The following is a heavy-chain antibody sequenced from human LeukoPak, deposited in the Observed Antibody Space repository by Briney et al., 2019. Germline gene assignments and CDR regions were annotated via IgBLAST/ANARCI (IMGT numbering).Heavy chain of an antibody. CDR3: ARDYGRSRDYGMDV. D-gene: IGHD3-10*01. CDR1: GFTFSNYW. Sequence: GGSLRLSCAASGFTFSNYWMHWVRQAPGKGLVWVSRINSDGSSTSYADSVKGRFTISRDNAKNTLFLQMNSLRAEDTAMYYCARDYGRSRDYGMDVWGQGTTVTVSS. J-gene: IGHJ6*02. CDR2: INSDGSST. V-gene: IGHV3-74*01.